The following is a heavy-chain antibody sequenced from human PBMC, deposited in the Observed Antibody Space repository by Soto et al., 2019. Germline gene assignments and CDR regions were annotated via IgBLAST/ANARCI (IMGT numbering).Heavy chain of an antibody. J-gene: IGHJ5*02. Sequence: ASVKVSCKASGYTFTNFGISWVRQAPGQGLEWMGWISAYNGNTNYAQNFQGRVTMTTDTSTSTAYMELRSLRSDDTAVYYCARYLSSSWPRDPWGQGTLVTVSS. CDR3: ARYLSSSWPRDP. V-gene: IGHV1-18*01. D-gene: IGHD6-13*01. CDR2: ISAYNGNT. CDR1: GYTFTNFG.